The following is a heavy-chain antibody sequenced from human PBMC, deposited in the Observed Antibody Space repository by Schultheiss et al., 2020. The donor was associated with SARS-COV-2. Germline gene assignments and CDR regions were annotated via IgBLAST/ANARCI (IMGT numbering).Heavy chain of an antibody. CDR3: AKALGYYYDSSGSGFDY. V-gene: IGHV3-30*02. J-gene: IGHJ4*02. CDR2: IWYDGSNK. D-gene: IGHD3-22*01. Sequence: GGSLRLSCAASGFTFSSYGMHWVRQAPGKGLEWVAVIWYDGSNKYYADSVKGRFTISRDNSKNTLYLQMNSLRAEDTALYYCAKALGYYYDSSGSGFDYWGQGTLVTVSS. CDR1: GFTFSSYG.